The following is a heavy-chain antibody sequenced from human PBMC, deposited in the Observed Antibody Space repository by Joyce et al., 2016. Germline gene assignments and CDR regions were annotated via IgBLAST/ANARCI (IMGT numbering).Heavy chain of an antibody. D-gene: IGHD3-22*01. V-gene: IGHV1-58*02. J-gene: IGHJ3*02. CDR3: AAAPDYYDSSGYYYSAFDI. Sequence: QMQLVQSGPEVKKPGTSVKVSCKASGFTFTSSAMQWVRQARGQRLEWRGWIVVGSGNTNYAQKFQERVTITRDMSTSTAYMELSSLRSEDTAVYYCAAAPDYYDSSGYYYSAFDIWGQGTMVTVSS. CDR1: GFTFTSSA. CDR2: IVVGSGNT.